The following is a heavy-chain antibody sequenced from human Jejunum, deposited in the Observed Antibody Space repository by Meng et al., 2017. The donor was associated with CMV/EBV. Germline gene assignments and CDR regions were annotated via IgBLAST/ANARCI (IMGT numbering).Heavy chain of an antibody. CDR3: VRGYRSFDT. J-gene: IGHJ4*02. Sequence: VQPVDSGGGVVQPGGSLRLFCAASGFTFSDYYMDWVRQAPGKGLEWVGRIRNKADGQTTEYAASVKGRFTVSRDNSKNSLYLQMNSLKTEDTAVYYCVRGYRSFDTWGQGTLVTVSS. D-gene: IGHD1-1*01. CDR1: GFTFSDYY. V-gene: IGHV3-72*01. CDR2: IRNKADGQTT.